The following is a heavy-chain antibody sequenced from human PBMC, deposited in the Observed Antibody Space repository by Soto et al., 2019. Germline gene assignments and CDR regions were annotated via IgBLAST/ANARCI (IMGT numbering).Heavy chain of an antibody. CDR3: ARGQWLVLGHYYYGMDV. CDR1: GDSVSSNSAA. V-gene: IGHV6-1*01. Sequence: PSQTLSLPCAISGDSVSSNSAAWNWIRQSPSRGLEWLGRTYYRSKWYNDYAVSVKSRITINPDTSKNQFSLQLNSVTPEDTAVYYCARGQWLVLGHYYYGMDVWGQGTTVTVSS. J-gene: IGHJ6*02. CDR2: TYYRSKWYN. D-gene: IGHD6-19*01.